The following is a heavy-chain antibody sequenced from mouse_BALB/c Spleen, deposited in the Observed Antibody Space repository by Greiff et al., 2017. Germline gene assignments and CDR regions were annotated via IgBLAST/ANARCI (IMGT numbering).Heavy chain of an antibody. J-gene: IGHJ2*01. Sequence: VQLQQSGPELVKPGASVKMSCKASGSTFTSYVMHWVKQKPGQGLEWIGYINPYNDGTKYNEKFKGKATLTSDKSSSTAYMELSSLTSEDSAVYYGARGTYYGSSYDRDAMDYWGQGTTRTVSS. CDR3: ARGTYYGSSYDRDAMDY. CDR1: GSTFTSYV. D-gene: IGHD1-1*01. V-gene: IGHV1-14*01. CDR2: INPYNDGT.